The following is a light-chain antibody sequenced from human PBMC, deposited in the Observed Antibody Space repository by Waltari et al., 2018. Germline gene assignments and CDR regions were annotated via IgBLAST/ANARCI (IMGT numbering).Light chain of an antibody. CDR3: QSYDSSLSDV. Sequence: QSVLTQPPSVSGAPGQRVTISCTGSSSNIWAGYDVHWYQQLPGTAPKLLIYGNSTRPSGVPDRFSGSKSGTSASLAITGLQAEDEADYYCQSYDSSLSDVFGTGTKVTVL. CDR1: SSNIWAGYD. CDR2: GNS. V-gene: IGLV1-40*01. J-gene: IGLJ1*01.